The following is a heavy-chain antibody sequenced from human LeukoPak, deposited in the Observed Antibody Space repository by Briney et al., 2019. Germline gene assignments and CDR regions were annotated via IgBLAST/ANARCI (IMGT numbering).Heavy chain of an antibody. Sequence: GGSLRLSCAASGFTFDDYTMHWVRQAPGRGLEWVSLISWDGGSTYYADSVKGRFTISRDNSKNSLYLQMNILRTEDTALYYCAKDMGGILWFGEATWGQGTLVTVSS. J-gene: IGHJ4*02. CDR3: AKDMGGILWFGEAT. V-gene: IGHV3-43*01. D-gene: IGHD3-10*01. CDR1: GFTFDDYT. CDR2: ISWDGGST.